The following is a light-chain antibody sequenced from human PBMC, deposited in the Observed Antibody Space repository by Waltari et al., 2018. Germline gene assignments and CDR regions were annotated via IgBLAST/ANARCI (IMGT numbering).Light chain of an antibody. CDR3: QQYGSSVMYT. CDR2: GAS. J-gene: IGKJ2*01. CDR1: QSLTMRY. Sequence: CRASQSLTMRYLAWYQQKPGQAPRLLSYGASSRAAGIPDRFSGSGSGSDFTLTISRLEPEDFAVYYCQQYGSSVMYTFGQGTKLEIK. V-gene: IGKV3-20*01.